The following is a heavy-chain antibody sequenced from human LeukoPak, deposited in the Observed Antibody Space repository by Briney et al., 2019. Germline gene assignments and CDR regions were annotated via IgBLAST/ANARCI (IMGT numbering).Heavy chain of an antibody. D-gene: IGHD3-16*02. Sequence: SETLSLTCTVSGGSISSYYWSWIRQPPGKGLEWIGYIYYSGSTNYNPSLKSRVTISVDTSKNQFSLKLSSMTAADTAVYYCARGPYDYVWGSYRYRDDAFDIWGQGTMVTVSS. J-gene: IGHJ3*02. CDR1: GGSISSYY. CDR2: IYYSGST. V-gene: IGHV4-59*01. CDR3: ARGPYDYVWGSYRYRDDAFDI.